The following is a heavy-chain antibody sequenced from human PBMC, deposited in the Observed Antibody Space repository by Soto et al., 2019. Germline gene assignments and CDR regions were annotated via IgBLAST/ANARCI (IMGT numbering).Heavy chain of an antibody. CDR3: ARLPVAGTGYYYYYMDV. CDR1: GYSFTSYW. D-gene: IGHD6-19*01. Sequence: GESLKISCKGSGYSFTSYWIGWVRQMPGKGLEWMGIIYPGDSDTRYSPSFQGQVTISADKSISTAYLQWSSLKASDTAMYYCARLPVAGTGYYYYYMDVWGKGTTVTVSS. CDR2: IYPGDSDT. J-gene: IGHJ6*03. V-gene: IGHV5-51*01.